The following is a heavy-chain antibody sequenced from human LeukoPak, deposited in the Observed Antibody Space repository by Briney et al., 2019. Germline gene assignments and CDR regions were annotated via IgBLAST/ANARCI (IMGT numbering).Heavy chain of an antibody. D-gene: IGHD1-26*01. CDR1: GGSVSSGGYY. J-gene: IGHJ3*02. CDR2: IYYSGST. Sequence: PSETLSLTCTVSGGSVSSGGYYWSWIRQHPGKGLEWIGYIYYSGSTYYNPSLKSRVTISVDTSKNQFSLKLSSVTAADTAVYYCARHGGGSYFSAFDIWGQGTMVTVSS. CDR3: ARHGGGSYFSAFDI. V-gene: IGHV4-31*03.